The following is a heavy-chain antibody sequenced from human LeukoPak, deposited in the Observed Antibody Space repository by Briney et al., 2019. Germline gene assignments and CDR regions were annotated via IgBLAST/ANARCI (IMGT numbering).Heavy chain of an antibody. V-gene: IGHV3-43*01. Sequence: GGSLRLSCATSGFNFDRYTIHWVRQAPGKGLEWVSLAGWAGGTTFYSDSVRGRFTISRDSGRKSVYLQMNSLITDDTAFYFCAKELDTMFFDYWGQGALVTVSS. D-gene: IGHD3-10*02. CDR3: AKELDTMFFDY. CDR2: AGWAGGTT. J-gene: IGHJ4*02. CDR1: GFNFDRYT.